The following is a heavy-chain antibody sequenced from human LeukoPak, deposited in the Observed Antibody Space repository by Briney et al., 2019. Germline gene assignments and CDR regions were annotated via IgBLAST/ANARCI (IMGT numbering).Heavy chain of an antibody. D-gene: IGHD3-22*01. Sequence: ASVKASCKASGYTFTSYGISWVRQAPGQGLEWMGWISAYNGNTNYAQKLQGRVTMTTDTSTSTAYMELRSLRSDDTAVYYCARDGSGIAMIVDAPDDYWGQGTLVTVSS. V-gene: IGHV1-18*01. J-gene: IGHJ4*02. CDR3: ARDGSGIAMIVDAPDDY. CDR2: ISAYNGNT. CDR1: GYTFTSYG.